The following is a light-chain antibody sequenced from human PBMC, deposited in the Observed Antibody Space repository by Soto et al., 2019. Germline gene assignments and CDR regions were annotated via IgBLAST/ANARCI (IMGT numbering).Light chain of an antibody. V-gene: IGLV2-14*03. Sequence: QSALTQPASVSGSPGQSITISCTGTNSDVGGYNFVSWYQQHPGKAPKVIIYDVTNRPSGVSNRFSGSKSGNTASLTISGLQAEDEADYYCTSYASSSTLWVFGGGTKVT. CDR3: TSYASSSTLWV. CDR1: NSDVGGYNF. J-gene: IGLJ3*02. CDR2: DVT.